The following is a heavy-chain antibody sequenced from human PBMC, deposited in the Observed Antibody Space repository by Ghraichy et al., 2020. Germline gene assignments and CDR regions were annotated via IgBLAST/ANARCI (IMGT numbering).Heavy chain of an antibody. CDR3: AKGDDILTVYGYFDL. Sequence: GGSLRLSCAASGFTFSSYAMSWVRQAPGRGLEWVSAVSGSAARTYSADSVKGRFTISRDNSKNTLYLQMNTLRAEDTAVYYCAKGDDILTVYGYFDLWSRGTLVTVSS. V-gene: IGHV3-23*01. J-gene: IGHJ2*01. D-gene: IGHD3-9*01. CDR2: VSGSAART. CDR1: GFTFSSYA.